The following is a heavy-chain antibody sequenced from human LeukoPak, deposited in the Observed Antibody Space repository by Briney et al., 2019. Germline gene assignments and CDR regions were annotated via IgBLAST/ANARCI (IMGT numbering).Heavy chain of an antibody. CDR1: GGSISSSNW. Sequence: SETLSLTCAVSGGSISSSNWWSWVRQPPGKGLEWIGEIYHSGSTNYNPSLKSRVTISIDKSKNQFSLKLSSVTAADTAVYYCAREAQSAADAFDIWGQGTMVTVSS. CDR2: IYHSGST. CDR3: AREAQSAADAFDI. J-gene: IGHJ3*02. V-gene: IGHV4-4*02.